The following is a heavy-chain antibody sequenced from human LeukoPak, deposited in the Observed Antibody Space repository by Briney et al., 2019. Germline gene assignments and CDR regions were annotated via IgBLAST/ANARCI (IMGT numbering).Heavy chain of an antibody. D-gene: IGHD4-23*01. Sequence: GGSLRLSCAASGFTFSTYWMHWVRQAPGKGLVWVSRIKSDGSSTNYADSVKGRFTISRDNAKNTLYLQMNSLRAEDTAVYYCARAYGGPDYWGQGTLVTVSS. V-gene: IGHV3-74*01. CDR1: GFTFSTYW. CDR3: ARAYGGPDY. J-gene: IGHJ4*02. CDR2: IKSDGSST.